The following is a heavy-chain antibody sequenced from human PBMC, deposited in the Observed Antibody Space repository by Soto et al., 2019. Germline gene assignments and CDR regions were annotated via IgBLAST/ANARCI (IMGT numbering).Heavy chain of an antibody. CDR1: GGSISSSSYY. CDR2: IYYRGST. CDR3: ARPQVGADLERFDY. D-gene: IGHD1-1*01. Sequence: QLQLQESGPGLVKPSETLSLTCIVSGGSISSSSYYWGWIRQPPGKGLEWIGSIYYRGSTYYNPSLKSRLTISVDTSKNQFSLKLSSVITADTAVYYFARPQVGADLERFDYWGQGTLVTVSS. V-gene: IGHV4-39*01. J-gene: IGHJ4*02.